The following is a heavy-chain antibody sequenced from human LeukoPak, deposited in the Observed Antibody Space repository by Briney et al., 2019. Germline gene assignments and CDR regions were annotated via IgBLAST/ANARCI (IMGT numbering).Heavy chain of an antibody. D-gene: IGHD1-26*01. CDR2: IWYDGINK. Sequence: GGSLRLSCAASGFTFSSYGMHWVRQAPGKGLEWVAVIWYDGINKYYADSVKGRFTISRDNSKNRLYLQMNGLRAEDTAVYYCARGMVGATYFDYWGQGTLVTASS. V-gene: IGHV3-33*01. CDR1: GFTFSSYG. CDR3: ARGMVGATYFDY. J-gene: IGHJ4*02.